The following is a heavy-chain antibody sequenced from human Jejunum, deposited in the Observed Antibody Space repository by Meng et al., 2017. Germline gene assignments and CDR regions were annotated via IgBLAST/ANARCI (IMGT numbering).Heavy chain of an antibody. CDR1: GASMSSGNYY. CDR3: ARVNWTSSYWYFDL. CDR2: IYYSGST. V-gene: IGHV4-31*01. J-gene: IGHJ2*01. Sequence: QTHLQGPGPGLVKASQTLSLTCTASGASMSSGNYYWTWIRQHPGKGLEWIGYIYYSGSTYYNPSLQSLVTISIDMSENQFSLKLTSVTAADTAVYYCARVNWTSSYWYFDLWGRGTLVTVSS. D-gene: IGHD1-1*01.